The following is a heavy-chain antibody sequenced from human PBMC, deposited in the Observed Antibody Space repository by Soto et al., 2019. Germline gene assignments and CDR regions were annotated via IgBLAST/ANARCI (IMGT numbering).Heavy chain of an antibody. CDR2: ISGSAGST. J-gene: IGHJ3*02. V-gene: IGHV3-23*01. D-gene: IGHD3-10*01. CDR1: GFIFSTYD. Sequence: EVQLLESGGGLVQPGGSLRLSCAASGFIFSTYDMSWVRQAPGKGLEWVSTISGSAGSTKYADSVKGRFTISRDNSKNTLYLQMNSLRAEDTAVFYCAKDGGVRGLNDAFEIWGQGTMVTVSS. CDR3: AKDGGVRGLNDAFEI.